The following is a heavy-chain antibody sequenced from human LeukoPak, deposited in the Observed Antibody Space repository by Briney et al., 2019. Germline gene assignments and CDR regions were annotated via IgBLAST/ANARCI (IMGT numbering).Heavy chain of an antibody. CDR2: ISYDGSNK. D-gene: IGHD4-23*01. CDR3: AKDRARLRWPPRWFDP. V-gene: IGHV3-30*18. CDR1: GFTFSSYG. Sequence: GGSLRLSCAASGFTFSSYGMHWVRQAPGKGLEWVAVISYDGSNKYYADSVKGRFTISRDNSKNTLYLQMNSLRAEDTAVYYCAKDRARLRWPPRWFDPWGQGTLVTVSS. J-gene: IGHJ5*02.